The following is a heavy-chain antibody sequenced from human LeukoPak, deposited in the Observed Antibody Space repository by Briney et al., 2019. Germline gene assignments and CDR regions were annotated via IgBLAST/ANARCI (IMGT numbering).Heavy chain of an antibody. J-gene: IGHJ4*02. CDR2: IIPILGIA. CDR3: ARDADPYRPFIAAAGFLY. CDR1: GGTFSSYA. Sequence: SVKVSCKASGGTFSSYAISWVRQAPGQGLEWMGRIIPILGIANYAQKFRGRVTITADKSTSTAYMELSSLRSEDTAVYYCARDADPYRPFIAAAGFLYWGQGTLVTVSS. V-gene: IGHV1-69*04. D-gene: IGHD6-13*01.